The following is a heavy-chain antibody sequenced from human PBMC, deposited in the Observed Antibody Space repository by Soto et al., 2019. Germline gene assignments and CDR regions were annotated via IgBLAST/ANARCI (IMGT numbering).Heavy chain of an antibody. D-gene: IGHD2-15*01. V-gene: IGHV3-23*01. Sequence: EVHLLESGGGLVQPGGSLRLSCAASGFPFSSYAMSWVRQAPGKGLEWVSGISGSGAGTYYADSVQGRFTISRDNSENTLYLEMNSLRAEDTAVYYCANARYCSVGSCYGLPYYYGMDVWGQGTTVTVSS. CDR3: ANARYCSVGSCYGLPYYYGMDV. CDR2: ISGSGAGT. J-gene: IGHJ6*02. CDR1: GFPFSSYA.